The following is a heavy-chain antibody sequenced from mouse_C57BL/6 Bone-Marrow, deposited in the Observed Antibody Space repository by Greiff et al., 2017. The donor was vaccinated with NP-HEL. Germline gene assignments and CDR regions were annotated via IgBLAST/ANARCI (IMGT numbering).Heavy chain of an antibody. CDR2: FYPGSGSI. CDR3: VRHGDYFGSSYGYFDV. D-gene: IGHD1-1*01. J-gene: IGHJ1*03. CDR1: GYTFTEYT. V-gene: IGHV1-62-2*01. Sequence: VKLMESGAELVKPGASVKLSCKASGYTFTEYTIHWVKQRSGQGLEWIGWFYPGSGSIKYNEKFKDKATLTADKSSSTVYMDLSRLTSEDSAVYFCVRHGDYFGSSYGYFDVWGTGTTVTVSS.